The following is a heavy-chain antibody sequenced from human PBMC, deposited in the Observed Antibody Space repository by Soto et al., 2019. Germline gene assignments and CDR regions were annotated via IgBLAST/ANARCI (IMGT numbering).Heavy chain of an antibody. V-gene: IGHV3-64*02. CDR2: ISSNGGST. D-gene: IGHD1-26*01. Sequence: GGSLRLSCAASGFTFSSYAMHWVRQAPGKGLEYVSAISSNGGSTYYADSVKGRFTISRDNSKNTLYLQMGSLRAEDMAVYYCARGGSGSYYFDYWGQGTLVTVSS. J-gene: IGHJ4*02. CDR1: GFTFSSYA. CDR3: ARGGSGSYYFDY.